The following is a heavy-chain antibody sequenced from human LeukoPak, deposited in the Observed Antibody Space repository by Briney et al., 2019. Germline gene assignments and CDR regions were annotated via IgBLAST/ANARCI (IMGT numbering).Heavy chain of an antibody. CDR3: ARGGSGYGDYEYYYYGMDV. CDR1: GGTFSSYA. CDR2: IIPIFGTA. Sequence: ASVKVSCKASGGTFSSYAISWVRQAPGQGLEWMGGIIPIFGTANYAQKFQGRVTITADESTSTAYMELSSLRSEDTAVYYCARGGSGYGDYEYYYYGMDVWGQGTTVTVSS. V-gene: IGHV1-69*01. J-gene: IGHJ6*02. D-gene: IGHD4-17*01.